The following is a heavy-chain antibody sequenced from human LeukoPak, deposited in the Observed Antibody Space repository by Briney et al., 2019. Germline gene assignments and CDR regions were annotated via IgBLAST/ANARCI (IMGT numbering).Heavy chain of an antibody. CDR3: ARSGYDFWSGYYFGY. CDR1: GYTSTSYA. V-gene: IGHV1-3*01. Sequence: ASVKVSCKASGYTSTSYAMHWVRQAPGQRLEWMGWINAGNGNTKYSQKFQGRVTNTRDTSASTAYMELSSLRSEDTAVYYCARSGYDFWSGYYFGYWGQGTLVTVSS. CDR2: INAGNGNT. J-gene: IGHJ4*02. D-gene: IGHD3-3*01.